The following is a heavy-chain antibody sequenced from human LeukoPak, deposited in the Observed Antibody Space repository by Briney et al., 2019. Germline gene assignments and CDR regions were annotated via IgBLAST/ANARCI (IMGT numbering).Heavy chain of an antibody. CDR2: ISSSSSTI. D-gene: IGHD2-21*01. CDR1: GFTFSSYS. V-gene: IGHV3-48*01. CDR3: ARESTVGARIVN. J-gene: IGHJ4*02. Sequence: PGGSLRLSCAASGFTFSSYSMNWVRQAPGKGLEWVSYISSSSSTIYYADSMKGRFTISRDNAKNSLYLQMNSLRAEDTAVYYCARESTVGARIVNWGQGTLVTVSS.